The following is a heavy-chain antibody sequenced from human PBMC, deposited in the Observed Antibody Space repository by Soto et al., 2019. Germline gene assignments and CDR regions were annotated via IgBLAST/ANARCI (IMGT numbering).Heavy chain of an antibody. J-gene: IGHJ6*02. CDR2: IYYSGST. V-gene: IGHV4-31*03. CDR1: GGSISSGGYY. CDR3: ARDRVVVVPAAMLYYYGMDV. Sequence: PSETLSLTCTVSGGSISSGGYYWSWIRQHPGKGLEWIGYIYYSGSTYYNPSLKSRVTISVDTSKNQFSLKLSSVTAADTAVYYCARDRVVVVPAAMLYYYGMDVWGQGTTVTVSS. D-gene: IGHD2-2*01.